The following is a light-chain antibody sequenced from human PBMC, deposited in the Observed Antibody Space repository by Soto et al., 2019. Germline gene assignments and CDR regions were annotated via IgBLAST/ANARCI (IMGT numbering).Light chain of an antibody. CDR3: QQLSNSLMAT. CDR2: GAS. CDR1: HSISSF. Sequence: DFQLTQSPSSLSASVGDRVTITCRASHSISSFLNWYQQKPGKAPRLLIYGASSLQRGVPSRFSGSGSGTEFTLTISSLQPEDFATYYCQQLSNSLMATFGQGTPLESK. J-gene: IGKJ2*01. V-gene: IGKV1-39*01.